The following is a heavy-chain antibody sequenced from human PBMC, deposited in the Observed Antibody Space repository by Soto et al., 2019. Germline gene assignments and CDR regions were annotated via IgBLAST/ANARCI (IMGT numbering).Heavy chain of an antibody. V-gene: IGHV3-9*01. J-gene: IGHJ4*02. CDR3: AKGSGSSSWFPFDY. CDR1: GVTFDDYP. CDR2: ISYNTESI. Sequence: PGGALTLSCTASGVTFDDYPMHWVRQRPAKGLEWVSGISYNTESIGYSDAVKGRFAISRDNSRKSLYLQRHSLESEDGALYFCAKGSGSSSWFPFDYWGQGMLVTVSS. D-gene: IGHD6-13*01.